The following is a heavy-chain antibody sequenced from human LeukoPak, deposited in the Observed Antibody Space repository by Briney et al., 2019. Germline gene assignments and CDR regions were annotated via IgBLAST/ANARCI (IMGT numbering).Heavy chain of an antibody. J-gene: IGHJ3*02. D-gene: IGHD6-19*01. CDR1: GFTFSSYS. Sequence: GGSLRLSCAASGFTFSSYSMNWVRQAPGKGLEWVSSISSSSSYIYYADSVKGRFTISRDNAKNSLYLQMNSLRAEDTAVYYCAREFWGPIAVAGSRSAFDIWGQGSKVTVSS. CDR2: ISSSSSYI. CDR3: AREFWGPIAVAGSRSAFDI. V-gene: IGHV3-21*01.